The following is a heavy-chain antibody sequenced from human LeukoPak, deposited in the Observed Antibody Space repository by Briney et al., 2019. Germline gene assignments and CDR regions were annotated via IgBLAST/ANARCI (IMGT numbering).Heavy chain of an antibody. D-gene: IGHD4-17*01. CDR2: IYYSGST. V-gene: IGHV4-59*08. CDR1: GGSIRSYY. J-gene: IGHJ4*02. Sequence: SGTLSLTCSVSGGSIRSYYWSWIRQPPGKELEWIGYIYYSGSTNYNSSIKSRVTISVDTSKNQFSLRLSSVTAADTAVYYCARHGSVTTPFDYWGQGTLVTVSS. CDR3: ARHGSVTTPFDY.